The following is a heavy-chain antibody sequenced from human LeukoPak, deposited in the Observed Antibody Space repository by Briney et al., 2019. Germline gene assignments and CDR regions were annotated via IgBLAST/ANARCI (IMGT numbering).Heavy chain of an antibody. J-gene: IGHJ4*02. D-gene: IGHD1-26*01. CDR3: AKDLGRYRNNFFDY. V-gene: IGHV3-74*01. CDR1: GFTFSTYW. Sequence: AGGSLRLSCAASGFTFSTYWMHWVRQAPGKGLVWVSRISSDGISTDYADSVKGRFTISRDNAKNTLYLQMNSLRADDTAVYYCAKDLGRYRNNFFDYWGQGNLVTVSS. CDR2: ISSDGIST.